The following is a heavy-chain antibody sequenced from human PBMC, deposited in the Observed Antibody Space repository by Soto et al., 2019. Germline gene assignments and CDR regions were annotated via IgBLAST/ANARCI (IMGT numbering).Heavy chain of an antibody. V-gene: IGHV4-59*01. D-gene: IGHD6-19*01. CDR3: ARSVAVPGAHIDY. CDR2: VYYTGST. Sequence: SETLSLTCSVSGGSISGSYWSWIRQSPGKGLEWLGYVYYTGSTNYSPSLRSRVSISVDTSKNEFSLRLSSVTAADTAVCFCARSVAVPGAHIDYWGQGTQVTVSS. CDR1: GGSISGSY. J-gene: IGHJ4*02.